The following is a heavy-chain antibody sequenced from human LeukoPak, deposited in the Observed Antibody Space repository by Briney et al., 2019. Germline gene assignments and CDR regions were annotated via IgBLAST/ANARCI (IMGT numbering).Heavy chain of an antibody. CDR3: ARDSGANSGWFDP. V-gene: IGHV1-8*01. Sequence: ASVKASCKASGYTFTSYDLNWVRQATGQGLEWVGWMNPNTGQTGFAQNFQGRVTMTRDTSIGTAYMELSSLRFEDTAVYYCARDSGANSGWFDPWGQGTPVTVSS. CDR1: GYTFTSYD. CDR2: MNPNTGQT. J-gene: IGHJ5*02. D-gene: IGHD4-23*01.